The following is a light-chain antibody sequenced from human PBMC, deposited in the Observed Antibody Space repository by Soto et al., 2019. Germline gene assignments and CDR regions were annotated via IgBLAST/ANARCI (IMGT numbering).Light chain of an antibody. CDR3: ASWDDSLSGYV. J-gene: IGLJ1*01. Sequence: QSALTQPPSGSGNPGQRLTISCSGSTSNILRNYVYWYRQFPGTAPRLLISMNDQRPSGVPDRFSGSKSGTSASLAISGLRSEDEADYYCASWDDSLSGYVFGTGTKVTVL. CDR1: TSNILRNY. V-gene: IGLV1-47*01. CDR2: MND.